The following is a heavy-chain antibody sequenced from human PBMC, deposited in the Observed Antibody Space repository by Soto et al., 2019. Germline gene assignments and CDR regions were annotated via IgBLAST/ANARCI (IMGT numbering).Heavy chain of an antibody. CDR2: IKSKTDGGTT. Sequence: GGSLRLSCAASGFTFSNAWMNWVRQAPGKGLEWVGRIKSKTDGGTTDYAAPVKGRFTISRDDSKSTLYLQMNSLKTEDTAVYYCTTENPVVVITTVAFDYWGQGTLVTVSS. CDR1: GFTFSNAW. J-gene: IGHJ4*02. CDR3: TTENPVVVITTVAFDY. V-gene: IGHV3-15*07. D-gene: IGHD3-22*01.